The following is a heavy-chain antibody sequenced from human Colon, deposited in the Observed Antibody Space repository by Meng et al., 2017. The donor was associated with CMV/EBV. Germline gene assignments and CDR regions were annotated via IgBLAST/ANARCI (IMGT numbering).Heavy chain of an antibody. CDR1: GFSFSTFG. D-gene: IGHD6-6*01. CDR3: VRGSDFDN. J-gene: IGHJ4*02. V-gene: IGHV3-23*03. CDR2: INGGIGLTT. Sequence: GESLKISCAASGFSFSTFGMTWVRQAPGKGLESVALINGGIGLTTYYGDSVKGRFTVSRDNSKNTLYLQMSSLRDDDTAMYYCVRGSDFDNWGQGTLVTVSS.